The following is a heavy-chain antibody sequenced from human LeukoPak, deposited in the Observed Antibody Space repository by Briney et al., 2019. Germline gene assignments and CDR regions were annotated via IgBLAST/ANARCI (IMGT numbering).Heavy chain of an antibody. CDR3: ARDSNYGMDV. V-gene: IGHV3-23*01. CDR2: ISGSGGNT. Sequence: GGSLRLSCAASGFTFSSYDMSWVRQAPGKGLEWVSHISGSGGNTYYADSVKGRFTISRDNSKNTLYLQMNSLRAEDTAVYYCARDSNYGMDVWGQGTTVTVSS. J-gene: IGHJ6*02. CDR1: GFTFSSYD.